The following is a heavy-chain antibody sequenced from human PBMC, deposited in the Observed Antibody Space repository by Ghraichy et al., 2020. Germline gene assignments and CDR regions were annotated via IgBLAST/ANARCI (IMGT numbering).Heavy chain of an antibody. CDR1: GGSFSGYY. CDR2: INHSGST. D-gene: IGHD3-10*01. CDR3: ARGNSRRITMVQGGPYYYYMDV. V-gene: IGHV4-34*01. J-gene: IGHJ6*03. Sequence: SETLSLTCAVYGGSFSGYYWSWIRQPPGKGLEWIGEINHSGSTNYNPSLKSRVTISVDTSKNQFSLKLSSVTAADTAVYYCARGNSRRITMVQGGPYYYYMDVWGKGTTVTVSS.